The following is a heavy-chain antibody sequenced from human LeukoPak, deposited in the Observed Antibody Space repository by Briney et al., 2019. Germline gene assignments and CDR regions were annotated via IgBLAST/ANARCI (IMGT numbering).Heavy chain of an antibody. D-gene: IGHD3-10*01. CDR2: IYHSGKS. CDR3: ASSGSYYNVRYNWFDP. CDR1: GYSISSGYY. V-gene: IGHV4-38-2*02. Sequence: SETLSLTCSVSGYSISSGYYWDWIRQPPGKGLEWIASIYHSGKSYYNPSLESRVTIPVDTSKNQFSLKLSSVTAADTAVYYCASSGSYYNVRYNWFDPWGQGTLVTVSS. J-gene: IGHJ5*02.